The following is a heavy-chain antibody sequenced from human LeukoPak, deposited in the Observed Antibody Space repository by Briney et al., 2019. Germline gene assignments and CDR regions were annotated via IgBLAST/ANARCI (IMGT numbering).Heavy chain of an antibody. Sequence: GGSLRLSCAASGFTFSTYSMNWVRQAPGKGLEWLSYISSTGGTIYADSVKGRFTFSRDNAKNSLYLQMNSLRDEDTAVYYCAREVSWLIDYWGQGTLVTVS. D-gene: IGHD5-18*01. J-gene: IGHJ4*02. CDR3: AREVSWLIDY. CDR2: ISSTGGTI. CDR1: GFTFSTYS. V-gene: IGHV3-48*02.